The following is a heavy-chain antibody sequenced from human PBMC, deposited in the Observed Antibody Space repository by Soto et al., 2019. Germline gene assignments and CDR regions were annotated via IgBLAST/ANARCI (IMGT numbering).Heavy chain of an antibody. J-gene: IGHJ5*02. CDR1: GYSFTSYW. Sequence: GESLKISCKGSGYSFTSYWIGWVRQMPGKGLEWMGIIYPGDSDTRYSPSFQGQVTISADKSISTAYLQWSSLKASDTAMYYCARQKTKAWRAFDPWGQGTLVTVSS. CDR2: IYPGDSDT. CDR3: ARQKTKAWRAFDP. D-gene: IGHD5-12*01. V-gene: IGHV5-51*01.